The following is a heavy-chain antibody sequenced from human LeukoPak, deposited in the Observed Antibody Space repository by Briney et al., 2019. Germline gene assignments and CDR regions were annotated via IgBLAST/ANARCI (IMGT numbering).Heavy chain of an antibody. CDR3: ATALLGV. CDR2: IQYDGSNK. Sequence: GGSLRLSCAASTFTFNIYGMHWVRQAPGKGLEWVALIQYDGSNKFYADSVKGRFTISRDNSRNTLYLQMNSLRAEDPAVYYCATALLGVWGKGTTVTVSS. CDR1: TFTFNIYG. V-gene: IGHV3-30*02. J-gene: IGHJ6*04. D-gene: IGHD2-15*01.